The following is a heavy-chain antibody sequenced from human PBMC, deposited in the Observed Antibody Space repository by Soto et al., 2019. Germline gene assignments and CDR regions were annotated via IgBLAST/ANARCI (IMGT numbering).Heavy chain of an antibody. V-gene: IGHV3-74*01. CDR3: VTIVAGPLIPSYAFDV. Sequence: EVGLVESGGGLVQPGGSLRVSCAASGFTFSSYWMHWARQVPGKGLVWVSRINREGTTTDYADPVKGRFTISRDNAKNTVFLQMTSLRVDDTAVYYCVTIVAGPLIPSYAFDVWGQGTTVTVSS. J-gene: IGHJ6*02. CDR1: GFTFSSYW. D-gene: IGHD2-21*01. CDR2: INREGTTT.